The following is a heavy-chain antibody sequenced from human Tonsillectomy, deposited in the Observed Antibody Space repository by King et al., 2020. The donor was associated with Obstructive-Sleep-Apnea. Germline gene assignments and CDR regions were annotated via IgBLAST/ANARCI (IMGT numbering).Heavy chain of an antibody. CDR1: GFTFSSYG. CDR3: ARDPLPYYYDSSGYHFDY. CDR2: SWDDGSNK. D-gene: IGHD3-22*01. V-gene: IGHV3-33*01. Sequence: VQLVESGGGVVQPGRSLRLSCAASGFTFSSYGMHWVRQAPGKGLEWGAVSWDDGSNKYYVDPVRGRLTIPKENCKNTRYLQMNILRAEDTAVYYCARDPLPYYYDSSGYHFDYWGQGTLVTVSS. J-gene: IGHJ4*02.